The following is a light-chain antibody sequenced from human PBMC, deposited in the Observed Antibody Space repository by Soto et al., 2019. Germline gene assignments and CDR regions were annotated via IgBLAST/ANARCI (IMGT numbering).Light chain of an antibody. Sequence: EIVLTQSPGTLSLSPGGRATLSCRASQSVSSNLAWYQQKPGQAPRLLIYGASTRATGIPARFSGSGSGTEFTLSISSLQSEDFAVYYCKQYKEWPPFTFGQGTRLENK. CDR2: GAS. CDR1: QSVSSN. V-gene: IGKV3-15*01. CDR3: KQYKEWPPFT. J-gene: IGKJ5*01.